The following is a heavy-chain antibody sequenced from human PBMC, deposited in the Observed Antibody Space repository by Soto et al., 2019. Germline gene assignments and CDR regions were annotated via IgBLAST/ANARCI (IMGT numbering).Heavy chain of an antibody. CDR3: AREGRVATFDY. CDR2: IYNSGNT. D-gene: IGHD5-12*01. CDR1: GGSVSSGSYF. V-gene: IGHV4-61*01. J-gene: IGHJ4*02. Sequence: QVQLQESGPGLVKPSETLSLTCNVSGGSVSSGSYFWSWIRQPPGKGLEWIGYIYNSGNTKYNPSLKRRVTISAHTSKHQYSLKLSSVTAADTAVYYCAREGRVATFDYWGQGSLVTVSS.